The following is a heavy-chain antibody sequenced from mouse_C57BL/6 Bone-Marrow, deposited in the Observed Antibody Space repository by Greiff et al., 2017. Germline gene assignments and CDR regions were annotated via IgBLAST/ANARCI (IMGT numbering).Heavy chain of an antibody. CDR1: GYTFTSYG. V-gene: IGHV1-81*01. D-gene: IGHD1-1*01. Sequence: VQLVESGAELARPGASVKLSCKASGYTFTSYGIRWVKQRTGQGLEWIGEIYPRSGNTYYNEKFKGKATLTADKSSSTAYMELRSLTSEDSAVYFCARILLYYCGGYYAMDYGGQGTSVTVSS. CDR3: ARILLYYCGGYYAMDY. J-gene: IGHJ4*01. CDR2: IYPRSGNT.